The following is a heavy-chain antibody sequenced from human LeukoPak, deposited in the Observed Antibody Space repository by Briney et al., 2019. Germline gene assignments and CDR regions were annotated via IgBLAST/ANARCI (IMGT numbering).Heavy chain of an antibody. CDR2: ISGSGGNT. D-gene: IGHD7-27*01. CDR3: AKSRNWGNFDY. CDR1: GFTFSSYA. J-gene: IGHJ4*02. V-gene: IGHV3-23*01. Sequence: GGSLRLSCAASGFTFSSYAMSWVRQAPGKGLEWVSGISGSGGNTHYADSVRGRFTISRDNSKNTLYLQMNSLRAEDTAVYYCAKSRNWGNFDYWGQGTLVTVSS.